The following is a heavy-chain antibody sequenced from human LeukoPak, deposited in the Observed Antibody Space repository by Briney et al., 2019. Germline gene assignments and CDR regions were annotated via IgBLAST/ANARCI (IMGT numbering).Heavy chain of an antibody. J-gene: IGHJ4*02. D-gene: IGHD6-19*01. CDR1: GGSISSYY. V-gene: IGHV4-59*01. CDR3: ARPGSYNGWYYFDY. Sequence: PSETLSLTCTVSGGSISSYYWSWIRRPPGKGLEWIGYIHYSGSTNYNPSLKSRVTISVDTSKNQFSLKLSSVTAADTAVYYCARPGSYNGWYYFDYWGQGTLVTVSS. CDR2: IHYSGST.